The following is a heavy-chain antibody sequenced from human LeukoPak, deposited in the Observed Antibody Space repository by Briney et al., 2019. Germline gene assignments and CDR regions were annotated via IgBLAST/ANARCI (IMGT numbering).Heavy chain of an antibody. CDR3: ARREHYDFWSGFDAFDI. V-gene: IGHV3-7*01. CDR1: GFTFSSYG. Sequence: GGSLRLSCAASGFTFSSYGMHWVRQAPGKGLEWVANIKQDGSEKYYVDSVKGRFTISRDNAKNSLYLQMNSLRAEDTAVYYCARREHYDFWSGFDAFDIWGQGTMVTVSS. J-gene: IGHJ3*02. CDR2: IKQDGSEK. D-gene: IGHD3-3*01.